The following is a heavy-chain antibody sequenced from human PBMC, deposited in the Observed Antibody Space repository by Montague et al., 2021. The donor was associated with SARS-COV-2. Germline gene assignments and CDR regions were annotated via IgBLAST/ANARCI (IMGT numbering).Heavy chain of an antibody. Sequence: SETLSLTCSVSGGSLSDQRWWDWVRLTPGKGLEWLGETHHGGSANYNLALRGRVAIARDESKNQFFLTMTSMSAADTGFYYCASHRGAPAAGRPFDLWGQGTLVTVSS. CDR1: GGSLSDQRW. V-gene: IGHV4-4*02. CDR3: ASHRGAPAAGRPFDL. CDR2: THHGGSA. J-gene: IGHJ4*02. D-gene: IGHD6-25*01.